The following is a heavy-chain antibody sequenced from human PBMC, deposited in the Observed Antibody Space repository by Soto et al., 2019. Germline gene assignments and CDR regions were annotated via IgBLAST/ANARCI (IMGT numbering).Heavy chain of an antibody. V-gene: IGHV1-18*04. D-gene: IGHD6-13*01. CDR3: ARADGSSWSYYYYYGMDV. Sequence: ASVKVSCKASGYTFTSYGISWVRQAPGQGLEWMGWISAYNGNTNYAQKFQGRVTMTRNTSISTAYMELSSLRSEDTAVYYCARADGSSWSYYYYYGMDVWGQETTVTVSS. CDR2: ISAYNGNT. J-gene: IGHJ6*02. CDR1: GYTFTSYG.